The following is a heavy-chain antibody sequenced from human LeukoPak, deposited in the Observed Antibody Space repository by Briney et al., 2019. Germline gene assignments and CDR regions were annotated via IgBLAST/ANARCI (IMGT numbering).Heavy chain of an antibody. V-gene: IGHV4-39*01. D-gene: IGHD6-13*01. CDR1: GGSISSSSYY. Sequence: TSETLSLTCTVSGGSISSSSYYWGWIRQPPGKGLEWIGSIYYSGSTYYNPSLKSRVTISVDTSKNQFSLKLSSVTAADTAVYYCARLRCSSWFHLEGNWFDPWGQGTLVTVSS. J-gene: IGHJ5*02. CDR2: IYYSGST. CDR3: ARLRCSSWFHLEGNWFDP.